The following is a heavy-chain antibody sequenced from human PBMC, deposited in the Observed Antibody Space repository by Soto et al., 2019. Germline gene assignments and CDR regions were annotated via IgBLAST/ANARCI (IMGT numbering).Heavy chain of an antibody. D-gene: IGHD3-9*01. CDR3: ARYFQYYDILTGPHYFDY. CDR1: GGSISSYY. CDR2: IYYSGST. J-gene: IGHJ4*02. V-gene: IGHV4-59*01. Sequence: SETLSLTCTVSGGSISSYYWSWIRQPPGKGLEWIGYIYYSGSTNYNPSLKSRVTISVDTSKNQFSLKLSSVTAADTAVYYCARYFQYYDILTGPHYFDYWGQGTLVTVSS.